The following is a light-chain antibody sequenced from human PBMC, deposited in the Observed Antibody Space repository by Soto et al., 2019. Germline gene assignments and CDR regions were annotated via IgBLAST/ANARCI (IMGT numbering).Light chain of an antibody. CDR2: DAA. Sequence: IQLTQSPSSLSASVGDRVTITCRASPAIASFLAWYQQKPGTAPKLLIYDAATLQSGVPSRFSGSRSGTEYTLTIGSLQPEDFAVYYCQQYGDSPWTFGQGTKVEIK. J-gene: IGKJ1*01. CDR1: PAIASF. V-gene: IGKV1-9*01. CDR3: QQYGDSPWT.